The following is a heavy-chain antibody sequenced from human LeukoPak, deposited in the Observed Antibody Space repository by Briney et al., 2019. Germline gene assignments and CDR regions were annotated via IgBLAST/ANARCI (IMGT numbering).Heavy chain of an antibody. J-gene: IGHJ5*02. D-gene: IGHD2/OR15-2a*01. Sequence: GGSLRLSCAASGFTVSSNYMSWVRQAPGKGLEWVSVIYSGGSTYYADSVKGRFTISRDNSKNTLYLQLNSLRAEDTAVYYCARTRIYREYNWFDPWGQGTLVTVSS. CDR1: GFTVSSNY. CDR2: IYSGGST. V-gene: IGHV3-53*01. CDR3: ARTRIYREYNWFDP.